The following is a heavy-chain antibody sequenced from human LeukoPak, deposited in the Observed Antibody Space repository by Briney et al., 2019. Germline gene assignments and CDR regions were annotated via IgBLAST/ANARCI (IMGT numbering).Heavy chain of an antibody. CDR2: ISAYNGNT. V-gene: IGHV1-18*01. CDR3: ARDGQTYYDFWSGHHYYMDV. J-gene: IGHJ6*03. D-gene: IGHD3-3*01. CDR1: GYTFTSYG. Sequence: ASVKVSCKASGYTFTSYGISWVRQAPGQGREWMGWISAYNGNTNYAQKLQGRVTMTTDTSTSTAYMELRSLRSDDTAVYYCARDGQTYYDFWSGHHYYMDVWGKGTTVTVSS.